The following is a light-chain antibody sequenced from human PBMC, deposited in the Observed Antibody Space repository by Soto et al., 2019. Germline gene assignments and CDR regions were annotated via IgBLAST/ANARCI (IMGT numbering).Light chain of an antibody. CDR3: QQYHTYSRT. CDR2: NAS. J-gene: IGKJ1*01. Sequence: DIQMTQSPSTLSASVGDRVTITCRASQSISSWLAWYQQKPGKAPKLLISNASNLESGVPSRFSGSGSGTEFTLTLSSLQPNDFATYYCQQYHTYSRTFGQGTKVEIK. V-gene: IGKV1-5*03. CDR1: QSISSW.